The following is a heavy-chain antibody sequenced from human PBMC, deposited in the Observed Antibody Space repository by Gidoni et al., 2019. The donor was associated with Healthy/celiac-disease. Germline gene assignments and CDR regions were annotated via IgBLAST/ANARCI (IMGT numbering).Heavy chain of an antibody. CDR2: IYYSGST. CDR1: GGSISSSSYY. Sequence: QLQLQESGPGLVKPSETLSLTCTVPGGSISSSSYYWGWIRQPPGKGLEWIGSIYYSGSTYYNPSLKSRVTISVDTSKNQFSLKLSSVTAADTAVYYCASSRQTPMNDSSGYPGNDAFDIWGQGTMVTVSS. J-gene: IGHJ3*02. CDR3: ASSRQTPMNDSSGYPGNDAFDI. V-gene: IGHV4-39*01. D-gene: IGHD3-22*01.